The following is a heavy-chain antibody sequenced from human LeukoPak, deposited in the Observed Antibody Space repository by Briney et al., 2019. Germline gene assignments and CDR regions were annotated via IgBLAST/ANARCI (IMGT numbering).Heavy chain of an antibody. V-gene: IGHV3-7*01. CDR1: GFIFGDYW. CDR3: ARDPGRGGKAVMDY. D-gene: IGHD3-16*01. Sequence: GGSLRLSCAASGFIFGDYWMNWVRQAPGKGLEWVANIKEGGRVKNYVDSVRGRFTISRDNAKNSLSLEMNSLRAEDTAVYYCARDPGRGGKAVMDYWGQGTLVTVSS. J-gene: IGHJ4*02. CDR2: IKEGGRVK.